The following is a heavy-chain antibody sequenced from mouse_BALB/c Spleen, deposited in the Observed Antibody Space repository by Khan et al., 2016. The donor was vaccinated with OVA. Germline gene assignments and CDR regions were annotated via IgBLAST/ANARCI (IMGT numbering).Heavy chain of an antibody. CDR3: AIIYYGYDWFTY. V-gene: IGHV2-3*01. Sequence: QVQLKQSGPGLVAPSQSLSITCTVSGLSLTNYGISWIRQPPGKGLEWLGVIWGDGSTNYHSALISRLSTNKDNSKSQVFLKLNSLQTDDTATYYCAIIYYGYDWFTYWGQGTLVTVSA. CDR2: IWGDGST. D-gene: IGHD2-2*01. CDR1: GLSLTNYG. J-gene: IGHJ3*01.